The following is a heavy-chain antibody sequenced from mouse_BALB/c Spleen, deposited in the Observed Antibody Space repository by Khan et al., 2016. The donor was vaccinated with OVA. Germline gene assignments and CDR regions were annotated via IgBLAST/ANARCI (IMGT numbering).Heavy chain of an antibody. D-gene: IGHD4-1*01. CDR2: INPYNAGT. J-gene: IGHJ3*01. CDR3: AREASSWDFSFPY. Sequence: VRLQQSGPELVEPGASVKMSCKASGYTFTNYVMHWVKQKPGQGLEWIGYINPYNAGTRYNEKFKGKATLTSDISSTTADMELSSLTSEDSAVYDCAREASSWDFSFPYWGQGTLVTVSA. CDR1: GYTFTNYV. V-gene: IGHV1S136*01.